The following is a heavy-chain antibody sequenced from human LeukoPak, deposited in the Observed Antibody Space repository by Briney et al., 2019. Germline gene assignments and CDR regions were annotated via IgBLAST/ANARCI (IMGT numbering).Heavy chain of an antibody. V-gene: IGHV3-21*01. Sequence: GGSLRLSCVASGFTVSNNYMGWVRQAPGKGLEWVSSISSSSSYIYYADSVKGRFTISRDNAKNSLYLQMNSLRPEDTAVYYCTKDRTASADDDDYWGQGSLVTVSS. J-gene: IGHJ4*02. CDR2: ISSSSSYI. D-gene: IGHD1-1*01. CDR1: GFTVSNNY. CDR3: TKDRTASADDDDY.